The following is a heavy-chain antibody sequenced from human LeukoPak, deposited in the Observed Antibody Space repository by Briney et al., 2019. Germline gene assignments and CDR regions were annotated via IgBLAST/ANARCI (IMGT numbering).Heavy chain of an antibody. CDR2: IYYSGST. J-gene: IGHJ5*02. Sequence: SETLSLTCTVSGGSVSSGSYYRSWIRQPPGKGLEWIGYIYYSGSTNYNPSLKSRVTISVDTSKNQFSLKLSSVTAADTAVYYCASTVVVAATRSFDPWGQGTLVTVSS. CDR1: GGSVSSGSYY. V-gene: IGHV4-61*01. CDR3: ASTVVVAATRSFDP. D-gene: IGHD2-15*01.